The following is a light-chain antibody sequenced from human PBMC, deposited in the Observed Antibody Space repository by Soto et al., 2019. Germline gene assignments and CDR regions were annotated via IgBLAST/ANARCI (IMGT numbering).Light chain of an antibody. CDR2: GTS. J-gene: IGKJ2*01. CDR1: QSVDNRF. CDR3: QRYDGSPFYT. Sequence: EIVLTQSPGTPSLSPGDKETQSCRDGQSVDNRFLVWYQQKPGQAPRLLIYGTSTRATGIPDRFSGSASGTDFTLTITRLEPEDFAVYYCQRYDGSPFYTFGQGTKVDIK. V-gene: IGKV3-20*01.